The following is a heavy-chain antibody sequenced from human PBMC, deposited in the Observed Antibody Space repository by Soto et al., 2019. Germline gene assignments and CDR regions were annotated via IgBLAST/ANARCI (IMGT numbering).Heavy chain of an antibody. CDR1: GFTFSNNY. Sequence: EVQLVESGGGLIQPGGSLRLSCAASGFTFSNNYMSWVRQAPGKGLEWVSVSYSDGNTFYADSVKGRFTISRDTSKNTLYLQMNSLRVEDTAVYYCARETGSRDDYWGQGTLVTVSS. D-gene: IGHD1-26*01. CDR3: ARETGSRDDY. J-gene: IGHJ4*02. V-gene: IGHV3-53*01. CDR2: SYSDGNT.